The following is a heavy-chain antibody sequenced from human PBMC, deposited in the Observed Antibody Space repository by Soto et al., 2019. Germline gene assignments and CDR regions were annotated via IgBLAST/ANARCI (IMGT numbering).Heavy chain of an antibody. CDR1: GFTIRSYC. D-gene: IGHD6-13*01. Sequence: PWGPLRLSCXASGFTIRSYCMHRVRKTPGKGLEWVSTISGSGGSTYYADSVKGRFTISRDNSKNTLYLQMNSLRAEDTAVYYCAKDQGSSWYEIDYWGQGTLVTVSS. CDR3: AKDQGSSWYEIDY. CDR2: ISGSGGST. J-gene: IGHJ4*02. V-gene: IGHV3-23*01.